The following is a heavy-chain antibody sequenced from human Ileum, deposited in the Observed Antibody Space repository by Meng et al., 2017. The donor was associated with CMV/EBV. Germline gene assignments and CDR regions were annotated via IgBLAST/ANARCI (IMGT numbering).Heavy chain of an antibody. CDR3: ARAAARGVPVDL. CDR1: GDSISSYY. J-gene: IGHJ5*02. Sequence: QVLLQESGPGLVKTSETLSLTCSVSGDSISSYYWSWIRQPAGKGLEWIGRIYSNGNNNYNPSLESRVTMSVDTSKNHFSLKLNSVTAADTAVYYCARAAARGVPVDLWGQGTLVTVSS. CDR2: IYSNGNN. D-gene: IGHD3-10*01. V-gene: IGHV4-4*07.